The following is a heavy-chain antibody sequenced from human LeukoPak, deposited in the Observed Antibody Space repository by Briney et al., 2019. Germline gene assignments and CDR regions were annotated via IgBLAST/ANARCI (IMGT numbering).Heavy chain of an antibody. CDR2: IYHSGST. V-gene: IGHV4-38-2*02. J-gene: IGHJ4*02. D-gene: IGHD5-24*01. Sequence: SETLSLTCTVSGYSISSGYYWGWIRQPPGKGLEWIGSIYHSGSTYYNPSLKSRVTISVDTSKNQFSLKLSSVTAADTAVYYCARARREMVDYWGQGTLVSVSS. CDR3: ARARREMVDY. CDR1: GYSISSGYY.